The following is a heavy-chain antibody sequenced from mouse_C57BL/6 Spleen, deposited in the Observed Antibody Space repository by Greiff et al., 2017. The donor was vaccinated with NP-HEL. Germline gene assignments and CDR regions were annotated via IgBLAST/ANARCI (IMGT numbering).Heavy chain of an antibody. CDR3: AREGSLPFDY. Sequence: VQLQQPGAELVRPGSSVKLSCKASGYTFTSYWMHWVKQRPIQGLEWIGNIDPSDSETHYNQKFKDKATLTVDKSSSTAYMQLGSLTSEDSAVYYCAREGSLPFDYWGQGTTLTVSS. CDR2: IDPSDSET. V-gene: IGHV1-52*01. J-gene: IGHJ2*01. CDR1: GYTFTSYW.